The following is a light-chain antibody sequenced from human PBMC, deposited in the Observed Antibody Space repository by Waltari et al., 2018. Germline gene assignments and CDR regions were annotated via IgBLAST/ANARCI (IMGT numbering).Light chain of an antibody. CDR1: QSVSSN. J-gene: IGKJ4*01. CDR2: AAS. Sequence: EIVMTQSPATLSVSPGERATLSCRASQSVSSNLAWYQQKPGQAPRLLIYAASIRATGIPARFSGSGSGTEFTLTISSLQSEDFAVYYCQRYNNWPLTFGGGTKVEIK. V-gene: IGKV3-15*01. CDR3: QRYNNWPLT.